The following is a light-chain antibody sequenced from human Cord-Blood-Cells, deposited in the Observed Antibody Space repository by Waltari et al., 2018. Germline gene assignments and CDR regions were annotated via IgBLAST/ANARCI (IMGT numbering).Light chain of an antibody. J-gene: IGKJ2*01. CDR2: AAS. Sequence: SHMTQSPSSLSASVGARVTIACRASQSISSYLHWYQQKPGKAPKLLIYAASSLQSGVPSRFSGSGSGTDFTLTISSLQPEDFATYYCQQSYSTPLYTFGQGTKLEIK. CDR1: QSISSY. V-gene: IGKV1-39*01. CDR3: QQSYSTPLYT.